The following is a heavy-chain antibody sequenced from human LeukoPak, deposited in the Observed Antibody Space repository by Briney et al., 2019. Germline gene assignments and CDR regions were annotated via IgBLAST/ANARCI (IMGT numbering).Heavy chain of an antibody. CDR2: IYYSGST. V-gene: IGHV4-39*07. CDR3: ARVPDYNGPYYYYMDV. D-gene: IGHD4-11*01. CDR1: GGSISSSSYY. J-gene: IGHJ6*03. Sequence: SETLSLTCTVSGGSISSSSYYWGWIRQPPGKGLEWIGSIYYSGSTYYNPSLKSRVTISVDTSKNQFSLKLSSVTAADTAVYYCARVPDYNGPYYYYMDVWGKGTTVTVSS.